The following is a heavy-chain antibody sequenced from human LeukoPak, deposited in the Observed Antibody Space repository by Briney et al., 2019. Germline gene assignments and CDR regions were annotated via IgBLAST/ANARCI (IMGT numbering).Heavy chain of an antibody. Sequence: GGSLRLSCAASGFTFSSYAMHWVRQAPGKGLEWVAVISYDGSNKYYADSVKGRFTISRDNSKNTLYLQMNSLRAEDTAVYYCAREDDSGGYGANFDYWGQGTLVTVSS. CDR3: AREDDSGGYGANFDY. J-gene: IGHJ4*02. V-gene: IGHV3-30-3*01. CDR1: GFTFSSYA. CDR2: ISYDGSNK. D-gene: IGHD3-10*01.